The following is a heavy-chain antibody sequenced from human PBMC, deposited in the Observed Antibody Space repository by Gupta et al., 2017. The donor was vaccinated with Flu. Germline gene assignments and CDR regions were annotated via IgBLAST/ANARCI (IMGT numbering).Heavy chain of an antibody. V-gene: IGHV1-2*02. J-gene: IGHJ3*02. CDR1: YT. CDR3: ARKSGPGPKAGGFEI. D-gene: IGHD1-7*01. CDR2: MRADDGGT. Sequence: YTVNWGRQARGHGLGWKGWMRADDGGTNYTQKFHGKVTMNSDKYIRKDYLDLRRLRYEDQAVFYCARKSGPGPKAGGFEIWSQGTLVQVS.